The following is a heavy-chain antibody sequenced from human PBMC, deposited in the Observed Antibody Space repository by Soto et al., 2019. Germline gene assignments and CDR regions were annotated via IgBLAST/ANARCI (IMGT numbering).Heavy chain of an antibody. D-gene: IGHD6-13*01. CDR3: ARLGEYSSSRIISY. V-gene: IGHV3-66*01. CDR1: GFTVSSNY. Sequence: EVQLVESGGGLVQPGGSLRLSCAASGFTVSSNYMSWVRQAPGKGLECVSVIHSAGSTYYADSVKGRFTISRDNSKNTLYLQMHSLRAEDTAVYYCARLGEYSSSRIISYWGQGTLVTVSS. CDR2: IHSAGST. J-gene: IGHJ4*02.